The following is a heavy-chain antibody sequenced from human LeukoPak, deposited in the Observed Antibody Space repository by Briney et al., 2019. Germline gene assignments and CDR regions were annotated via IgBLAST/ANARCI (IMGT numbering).Heavy chain of an antibody. CDR3: ARDDPYYDSSGSYWYFDL. D-gene: IGHD3-22*01. J-gene: IGHJ2*01. CDR2: IYYSGST. V-gene: IGHV4-59*01. Sequence: SETLSLTCTISGGSTSSYYWSWIRQHPGKGLEWIGYIYYSGSTNYNPSLKSRVTISVDTSKNQFSLKLSSVTAADTAVYYCARDDPYYDSSGSYWYFDLWGRGTLVTVSS. CDR1: GGSTSSYY.